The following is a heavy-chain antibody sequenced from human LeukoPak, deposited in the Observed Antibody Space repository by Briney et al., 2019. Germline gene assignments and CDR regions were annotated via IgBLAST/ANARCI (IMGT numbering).Heavy chain of an antibody. CDR1: GFTFSSYA. J-gene: IGHJ5*02. V-gene: IGHV3-23*01. CDR3: ARDPAPFRMAPWLVLTGGFDP. Sequence: QAGGSLRLSCAASGFTFSSYAMSWVRQAPGQGLEWVSTITGSGTNTYYADSVKGRFTISRDNSKNTVYVHMNSLRTEDTAVYYCARDPAPFRMAPWLVLTGGFDPWGQGTLVTVSS. D-gene: IGHD6-19*01. CDR2: ITGSGTNT.